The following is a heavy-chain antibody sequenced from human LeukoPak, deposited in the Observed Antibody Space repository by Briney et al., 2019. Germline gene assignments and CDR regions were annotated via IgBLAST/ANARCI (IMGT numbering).Heavy chain of an antibody. J-gene: IGHJ4*02. V-gene: IGHV3-23*01. Sequence: GSLRLSCAASGFTFSSYAMSWVRQAPGKGLEWVSAISGSGGSTYYADSVKGRFTISRDNSKNTLYLQMNSLRAEDTAVYYCAKRPYCSSTSCSRFFDYWGQGTLVTISS. CDR1: GFTFSSYA. CDR2: ISGSGGST. CDR3: AKRPYCSSTSCSRFFDY. D-gene: IGHD2-2*01.